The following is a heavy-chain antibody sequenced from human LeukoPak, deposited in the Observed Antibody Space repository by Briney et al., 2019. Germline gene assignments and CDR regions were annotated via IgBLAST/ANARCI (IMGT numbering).Heavy chain of an antibody. Sequence: GGSLRLSCAASGFTLSNYGIHWVRQAPGKGLEWVAFIRYDGSNKYYADSVKGRFTISRDNSKNTLYLQMNSLRAEDTAVYYCAKGRGYSYGQEFYFDYWGQGTLVTVSS. V-gene: IGHV3-30*02. CDR2: IRYDGSNK. CDR1: GFTLSNYG. CDR3: AKGRGYSYGQEFYFDY. D-gene: IGHD5-18*01. J-gene: IGHJ4*02.